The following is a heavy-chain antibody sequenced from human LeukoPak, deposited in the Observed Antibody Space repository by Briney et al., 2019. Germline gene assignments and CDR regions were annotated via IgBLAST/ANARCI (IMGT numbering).Heavy chain of an antibody. CDR1: GFTFSSYG. V-gene: IGHV3-30*02. Sequence: PGGSLRLSCAASGFTFSSYGMHWVRQAPGKGLEWVAFVRYDGSNKYYADSVKGRFTISRDNAKNSLYLQMNSLRAEDTAVYYCARDLTPYYSVMDVWGQGTTVTVSS. CDR3: ARDLTPYYSVMDV. CDR2: VRYDGSNK. J-gene: IGHJ6*02.